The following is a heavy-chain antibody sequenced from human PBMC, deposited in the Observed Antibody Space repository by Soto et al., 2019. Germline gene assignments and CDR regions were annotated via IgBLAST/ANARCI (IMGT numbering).Heavy chain of an antibody. CDR2: IYYSWIT. Sequence: ALSLTCRVSGASINSGDYYWSWIRQSPGKGLEWIGYIYYSWITYYNPSLKSRSTISIDTSKNQFFLDVDSVTAADTAVYYCARLYTGYEAFDYWGQGTLVTVYS. J-gene: IGHJ4*02. D-gene: IGHD2-2*03. V-gene: IGHV4-30-4*01. CDR3: ARLYTGYEAFDY. CDR1: GASINSGDYY.